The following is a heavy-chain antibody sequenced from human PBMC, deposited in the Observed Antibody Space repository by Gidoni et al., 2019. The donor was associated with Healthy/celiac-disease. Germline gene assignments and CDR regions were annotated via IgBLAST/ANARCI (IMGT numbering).Heavy chain of an antibody. CDR1: GFTFSDYY. CDR2: ISSSRRST. D-gene: IGHD3-16*01. V-gene: IGHV3-11*05. J-gene: IGHJ3*02. Sequence: QVQRVESGGGLVQPDGSLRLPCPAAGFTFSDYYISLIRQAPGKGLGCVSYISSSRRSTNYADTVTGQFTISRDNAKNSLYLQMNSLSAEDTAVYYCARSRGAFGGVEDIWGQGTMVTVSS. CDR3: ARSRGAFGGVEDI.